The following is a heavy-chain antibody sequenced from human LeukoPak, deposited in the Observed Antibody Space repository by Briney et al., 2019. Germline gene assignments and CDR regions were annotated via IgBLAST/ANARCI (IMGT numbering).Heavy chain of an antibody. J-gene: IGHJ4*02. D-gene: IGHD1-1*01. CDR3: ARGDDFSGDH. V-gene: IGHV3-7*04. Sequence: GSLRLSCAVSGFTFSNFWMSWVRQAPGRGLGWVANIHPEGNEKYHVESVKGRVTISRDNTKNLLFLQMNGLRVEDRAVYYCARGDDFSGDHWGQGTLVTVSS. CDR2: IHPEGNEK. CDR1: GFTFSNFW.